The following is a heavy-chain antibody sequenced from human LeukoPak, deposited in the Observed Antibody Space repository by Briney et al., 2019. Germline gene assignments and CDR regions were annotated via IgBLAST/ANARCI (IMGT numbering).Heavy chain of an antibody. J-gene: IGHJ4*02. CDR2: ISSGSSYV. CDR3: AKGHYYGSGSYYSVDY. Sequence: PGGSLRLSCAVSGFTFSRYSMNWVRRAPGKGLQWVSSISSGSSYVYYSDSVKGRFTISRDNSKNTLYLQMNSLRAEDTAVYYCAKGHYYGSGSYYSVDYWGQGTLVTVSS. D-gene: IGHD3-10*01. CDR1: GFTFSRYS. V-gene: IGHV3-21*04.